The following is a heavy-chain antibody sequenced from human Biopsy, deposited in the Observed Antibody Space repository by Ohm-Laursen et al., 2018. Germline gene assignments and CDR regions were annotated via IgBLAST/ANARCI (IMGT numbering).Heavy chain of an antibody. J-gene: IGHJ6*02. D-gene: IGHD6-6*01. CDR3: ARDSSRRAREGGMDV. V-gene: IGHV3-21*01. CDR2: ISETSSHI. Sequence: SLRLSCVASGFSVSSYDMNWVRQAPGKGLECISYISETSSHIYDADSVRGRFTVARDIAKNSLYLQLNSLRVEDTAVYYCARDSSRRAREGGMDVWGQGTTVTVSS. CDR1: GFSVSSYD.